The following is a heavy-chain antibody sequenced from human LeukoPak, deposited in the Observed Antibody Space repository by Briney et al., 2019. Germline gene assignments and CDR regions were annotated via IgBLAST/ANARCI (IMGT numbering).Heavy chain of an antibody. CDR2: IYYSGST. CDR1: GGSISSGDYY. CDR3: ARAYYDFWSGYNWFDP. V-gene: IGHV4-61*08. J-gene: IGHJ5*02. Sequence: SETLSLTCTVSGGSISSGDYYWSWIRQPPGKGLEWIGYIYYSGSTNYNPSLKSRVTISVDTSKNQFSLKLSSVTAADTAVYYCARAYYDFWSGYNWFDPWGQGTLVTVSS. D-gene: IGHD3-3*01.